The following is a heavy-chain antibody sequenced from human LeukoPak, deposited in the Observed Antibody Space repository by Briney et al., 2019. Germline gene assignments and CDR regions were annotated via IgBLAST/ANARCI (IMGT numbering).Heavy chain of an antibody. CDR1: GLTFDDYT. D-gene: IGHD4-11*01. CDR3: ASSSNYVSSSDY. V-gene: IGHV3-43*01. CDR2: ISWDGGST. Sequence: GGSLRLSCEASGLTFDDYTMHWVRQAPGKGLEWVSLISWDGGSTYYADSVKGRFTISRDNSKNSLYLQMNSLRTEDTALYYCASSSNYVSSSDYWGQGTLVTVSS. J-gene: IGHJ4*02.